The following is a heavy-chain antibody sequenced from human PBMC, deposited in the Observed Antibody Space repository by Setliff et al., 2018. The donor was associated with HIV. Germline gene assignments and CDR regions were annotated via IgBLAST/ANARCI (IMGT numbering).Heavy chain of an antibody. CDR3: ARHASDYYDRSGFPPGFDY. CDR1: GGSISSYY. V-gene: IGHV4-59*08. J-gene: IGHJ4*02. CDR2: IFYNGGS. Sequence: LSLTCTVSGGSISSYYWTWIRQPPGKGLERIGYIFYNGGSNYNPSLKSRVTISVDTSKNQFSLKLTSVTAADTAVYYCARHASDYYDRSGFPPGFDYWGQGALVTVSS. D-gene: IGHD3-22*01.